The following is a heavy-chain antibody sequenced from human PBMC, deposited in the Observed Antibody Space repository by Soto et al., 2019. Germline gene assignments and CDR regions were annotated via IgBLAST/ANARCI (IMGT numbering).Heavy chain of an antibody. CDR1: GFTFSSYA. J-gene: IGHJ4*02. D-gene: IGHD3-22*01. V-gene: IGHV3-23*01. Sequence: GGSLRLSCAASGFTFSSYAMSWVRQAPGKGLEWVSAISGSGGSTYYADSVKGRFTISRDNSKNTLYLQMNSLRAEDTAVYYCAKDRLAHYYDSSGYYYPIDYWGQGTLVTVSS. CDR3: AKDRLAHYYDSSGYYYPIDY. CDR2: ISGSGGST.